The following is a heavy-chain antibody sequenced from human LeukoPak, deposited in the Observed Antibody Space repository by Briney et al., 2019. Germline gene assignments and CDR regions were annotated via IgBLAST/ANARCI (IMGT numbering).Heavy chain of an antibody. V-gene: IGHV3-48*01. CDR3: ARLKLMVAPDY. CDR2: IRSSGDTL. J-gene: IGHJ4*02. D-gene: IGHD2-8*01. CDR1: GFTFSSYS. Sequence: PGGSLRLSCAASGFTFSSYSMNWVRQAPGKGLEWGSYIRSSGDTLYYADSVRGRFSISRDNAKNSLYLQMNSLRAEDTALYYCARLKLMVAPDYWGQGTLVTVSS.